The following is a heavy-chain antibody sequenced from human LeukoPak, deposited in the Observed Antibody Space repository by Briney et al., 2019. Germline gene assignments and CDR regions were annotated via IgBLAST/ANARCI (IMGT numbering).Heavy chain of an antibody. CDR2: MNPNSGNT. J-gene: IGHJ4*02. Sequence: ASVKVSCKASGYTFTSYDINWVRQATGQGLEWMGWMNPNSGNTGYARKFQGRVTMTRNTSISTAYMELSSLRSEDTAVYYCARGLRNPCSGGSCYQYYFDYWGQGTLVTVSS. CDR1: GYTFTSYD. CDR3: ARGLRNPCSGGSCYQYYFDY. V-gene: IGHV1-8*01. D-gene: IGHD2-15*01.